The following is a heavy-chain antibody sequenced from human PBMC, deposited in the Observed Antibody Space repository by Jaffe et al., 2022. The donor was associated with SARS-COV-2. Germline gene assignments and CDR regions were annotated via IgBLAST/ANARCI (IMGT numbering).Heavy chain of an antibody. Sequence: QVQLQESGPGLVKPSETLSLTCTVSGGSISSYYWSWIRQPPGKGLEWIGYIYYSGSTNYNPSLKSRVTISVDTSKNQFSLKLSSVTAADTAVYYCANQPGLWGQGTLVTVSS. D-gene: IGHD2-2*01. CDR2: IYYSGST. CDR1: GGSISSYY. CDR3: ANQPGL. V-gene: IGHV4-59*08. J-gene: IGHJ4*02.